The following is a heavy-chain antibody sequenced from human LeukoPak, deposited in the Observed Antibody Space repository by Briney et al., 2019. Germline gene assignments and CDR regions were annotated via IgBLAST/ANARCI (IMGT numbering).Heavy chain of an antibody. J-gene: IGHJ4*02. Sequence: PGRSLRLSCAASRFTFSNYGMHWVRQAPGKGLEWVAVIWYDGSNKYYADSVKGRFTASRDNSKNTLYLQMNSLRAEDTAVYYCARDKAAAFDCWGQGTLVTVSS. CDR2: IWYDGSNK. V-gene: IGHV3-33*01. CDR3: ARDKAAAFDC. D-gene: IGHD2-15*01. CDR1: RFTFSNYG.